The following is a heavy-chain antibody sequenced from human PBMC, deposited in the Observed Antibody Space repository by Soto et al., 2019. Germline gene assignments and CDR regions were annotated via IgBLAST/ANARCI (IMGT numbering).Heavy chain of an antibody. Sequence: QVQLVQSGAEVKEPGDSVRVSCEASGYTFTAYYIHWVRQVPGLGLEWMGWINTKFGDTTYAQDFQGRVTMTRDMSISTVYMELSRLTSDDTAIYYCARNMDYFYGPGSGNGHGVWGQGTTVTVFS. V-gene: IGHV1-2*02. CDR1: GYTFTAYY. J-gene: IGHJ6*02. D-gene: IGHD3-10*01. CDR3: ARNMDYFYGPGSGNGHGV. CDR2: INTKFGDT.